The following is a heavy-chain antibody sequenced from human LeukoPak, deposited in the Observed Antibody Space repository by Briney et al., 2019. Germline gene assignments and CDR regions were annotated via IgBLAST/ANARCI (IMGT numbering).Heavy chain of an antibody. V-gene: IGHV3-33*01. J-gene: IGHJ4*02. Sequence: GGSLRLSCAASGFMFSGYGMNWVRQAPGKGPEWLAVIWFDGSKEYYGDSVKGRFTISRDNSKNTLYLQMDSLRGEDTAVYYCAGGLDWYDYWGQGTLVTVSS. D-gene: IGHD3-9*01. CDR3: AGGLDWYDY. CDR2: IWFDGSKE. CDR1: GFMFSGYG.